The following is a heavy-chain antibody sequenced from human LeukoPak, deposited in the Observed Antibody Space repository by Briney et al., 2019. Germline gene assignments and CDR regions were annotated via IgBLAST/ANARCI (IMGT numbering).Heavy chain of an antibody. CDR1: GGSISSSSYY. J-gene: IGHJ5*02. Sequence: PSETLSLTWTVSGGSISSSSYYWGWIRQPPGKGLEWIGSIYYSGSTYYNPSLKSRVTISVDTSQNQFSLKLSSVTAADTAVYYCARAGAYCSSTSCLGIWFDPWGQGTLVTVSS. CDR3: ARAGAYCSSTSCLGIWFDP. V-gene: IGHV4-39*01. CDR2: IYYSGST. D-gene: IGHD2-2*01.